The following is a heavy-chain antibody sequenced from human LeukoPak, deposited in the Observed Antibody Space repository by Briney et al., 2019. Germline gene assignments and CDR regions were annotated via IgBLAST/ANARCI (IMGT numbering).Heavy chain of an antibody. CDR2: ISSSGSTI. CDR3: SRGYDFIARGYSYGWGSYFDY. Sequence: PGGSLRLSCAASGFTFSSCEMNWVRQAPGKGLEWVSYISSSGSTIYYADSVKGRFTISRDNAKNSLYLQMNSLRAEDTAVYYCSRGYDFIARGYSYGWGSYFDYWGQGTLVTVSS. CDR1: GFTFSSCE. V-gene: IGHV3-48*03. D-gene: IGHD5-18*01. J-gene: IGHJ4*02.